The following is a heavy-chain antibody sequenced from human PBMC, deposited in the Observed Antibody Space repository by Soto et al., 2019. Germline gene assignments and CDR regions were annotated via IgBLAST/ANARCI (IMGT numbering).Heavy chain of an antibody. J-gene: IGHJ4*01. V-gene: IGHV4-34*01. Sequence: QVQLQQWGAGLLKPSETLSLTCAVYGGSFSGYYWSWIRQPPGKGLEWIGEINHSGSTNYNPSLKRRVTISVDTSKNQFSLKLSSVTAADTAVYYCARRRRRGIVGATGRAFDYWGQGTLVTVSS. CDR2: INHSGST. CDR3: ARRRRRGIVGATGRAFDY. CDR1: GGSFSGYY. D-gene: IGHD1-26*01.